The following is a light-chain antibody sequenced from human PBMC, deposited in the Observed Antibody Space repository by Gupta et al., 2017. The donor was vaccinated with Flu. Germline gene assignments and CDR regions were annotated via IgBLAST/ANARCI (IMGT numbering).Light chain of an antibody. Sequence: DIVMTQSPDSLAVSLGERATINCKSSQSVLYSSNNKNYLTWFQQKPRQPPKLPIYWASTREAGVPGRFRGRGSGKNFTLTNRSPQAEDVAVFFFQEYYSNLYTFGPGTKLQIK. J-gene: IGKJ2*01. CDR3: QEYYSNLYT. CDR2: WAS. CDR1: QSVLYSSNNKNY. V-gene: IGKV4-1*01.